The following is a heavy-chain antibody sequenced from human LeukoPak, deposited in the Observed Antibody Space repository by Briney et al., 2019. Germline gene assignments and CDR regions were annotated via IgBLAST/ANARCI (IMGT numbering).Heavy chain of an antibody. V-gene: IGHV3-74*01. CDR1: VFTFTNHW. CDR3: ARDSNLSFDY. CDR2: INNEGTTT. Sequence: PGGSLRLSCAASVFTFTNHWMHWVRQAPGKGLVWVAHINNEGTTTTYADSAKGRFTISRDNAKSTLYLEMNRLRAEDTAVYYCARDSNLSFDYWGQGTLVTVSS. J-gene: IGHJ4*02.